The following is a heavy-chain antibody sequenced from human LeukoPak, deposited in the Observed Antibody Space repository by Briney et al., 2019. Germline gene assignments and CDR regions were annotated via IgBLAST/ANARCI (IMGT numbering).Heavy chain of an antibody. CDR1: GITLSNYG. J-gene: IGHJ4*02. CDR3: AKRGVVIRVILVGFHKEAYYFDS. D-gene: IGHD3-22*01. V-gene: IGHV3-23*01. Sequence: GESLRLSCAVSGITLSNYGMSWVRQAPGKGLEWVAGISDSGGRTNYADSVKVRFTISRDNPKNTLYLQMNSLRAEDTAVYFCAKRGVVIRVILVGFHKEAYYFDSWGQGALVTVSS. CDR2: ISDSGGRT.